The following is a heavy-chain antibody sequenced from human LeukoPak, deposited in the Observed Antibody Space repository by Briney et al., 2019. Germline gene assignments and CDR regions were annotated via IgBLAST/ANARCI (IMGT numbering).Heavy chain of an antibody. CDR1: GYTFTSYG. CDR3: ARDSLPEGYCSSTSCHNWFDP. D-gene: IGHD2-2*01. CDR2: ISAYNGNT. V-gene: IGHV1-18*01. Sequence: ASVKVSCKASGYTFTSYGISWMRQAPGQGLEWMGWISAYNGNTNYAQKLQGRVTMTTDTSTSTAYMELRSLRSDDTAVYYCARDSLPEGYCSSTSCHNWFDPWGQGTLVTVSS. J-gene: IGHJ5*02.